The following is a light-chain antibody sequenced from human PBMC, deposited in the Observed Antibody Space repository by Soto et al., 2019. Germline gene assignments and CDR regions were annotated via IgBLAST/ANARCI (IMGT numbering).Light chain of an antibody. Sequence: EIVLTQSPGTLSLSPGERATLSCRASQTVRNNYLAWYQQKPGQAPRLLIYDASNRATGIPARFSGSGSGTDFTLTISRLEPEDFAVYFCQQYDYLITFGQGTRLEIK. CDR3: QQYDYLIT. V-gene: IGKV3-20*01. CDR1: QTVRNNY. CDR2: DAS. J-gene: IGKJ5*01.